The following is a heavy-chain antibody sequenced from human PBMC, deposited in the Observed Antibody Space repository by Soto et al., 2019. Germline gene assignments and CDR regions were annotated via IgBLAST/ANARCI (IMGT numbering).Heavy chain of an antibody. J-gene: IGHJ6*02. CDR2: IIPIFGTA. V-gene: IGHV1-69*13. Sequence: SVKVSCKASGGTFSSYAISWVRQAPGQGLEWMGGIIPIFGTANYAQKFQGRVTITADESTSTAYMELSSLRSEDTAVYYFATVITEISSGWYPIYYYCGMDVWGQGTTVTVSS. D-gene: IGHD6-19*01. CDR3: ATVITEISSGWYPIYYYCGMDV. CDR1: GGTFSSYA.